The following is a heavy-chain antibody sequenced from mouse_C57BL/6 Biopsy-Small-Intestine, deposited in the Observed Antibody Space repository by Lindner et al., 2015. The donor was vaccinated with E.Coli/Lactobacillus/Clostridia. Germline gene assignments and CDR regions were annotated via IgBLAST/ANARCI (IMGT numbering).Heavy chain of an antibody. CDR1: EYTFTDYY. Sequence: SVKVSCKASEYTFTDYYMHWVRQAPGQGLEWMGIINPNIITTTYAQKFQGRVTMTRDTSTSTVYMEVSSLRSEDTAIYYCAREAVLYGMDVWGQGTTVTVSS. D-gene: IGHD1-1*01. J-gene: IGHJ1*01. CDR2: INPNIITT. CDR3: AREAVLYGMDV. V-gene: IGHV1-64*01.